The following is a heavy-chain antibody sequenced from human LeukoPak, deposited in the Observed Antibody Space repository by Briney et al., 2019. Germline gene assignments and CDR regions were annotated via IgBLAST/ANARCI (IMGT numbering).Heavy chain of an antibody. J-gene: IGHJ5*02. V-gene: IGHV1-24*01. CDR2: FDPEDGET. Sequence: ASVKVSCKVSGYTLTELSMHWVRQAPGKGLEWTGGFDPEDGETIYAQKFQGRVTMTEDTSTDTAYMELSSLRSEDTAVYYCATDSIAAAGTGWFDPWGQGTLVTVSS. CDR3: ATDSIAAAGTGWFDP. D-gene: IGHD6-13*01. CDR1: GYTLTELS.